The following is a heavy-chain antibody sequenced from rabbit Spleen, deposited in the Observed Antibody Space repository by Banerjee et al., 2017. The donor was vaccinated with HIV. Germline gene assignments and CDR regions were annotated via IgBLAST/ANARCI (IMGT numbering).Heavy chain of an antibody. CDR1: GFPFSDKAV. D-gene: IGHD1-1*01. J-gene: IGHJ6*01. CDR3: ARDTSSSFSSYGMDL. CDR2: IWGGANGAT. Sequence: QEQLVESGGGLVKPGASLTLTCKASGFPFSDKAVMCWVRQAPGKGLEWIACIWGGANGATYYASWAKGRFTISKTSSTTVTLQMTSLTAADTATYFCARDTSSSFSSYGMDLWGQGTLVTVS. V-gene: IGHV1S45*01.